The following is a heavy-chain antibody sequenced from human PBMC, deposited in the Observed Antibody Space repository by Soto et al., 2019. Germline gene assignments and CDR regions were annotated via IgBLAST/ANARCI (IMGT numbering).Heavy chain of an antibody. CDR1: GFNFSSYW. CDR3: ARVDSPLRYWYFDL. Sequence: PGGSLRLSCAAPGFNFSSYWMHWVRQAPGKGLLWVSRINSDGSSTSYADSVKGRFTISRDNAKNTLYLQMNSLRAEDTAVYYCARVDSPLRYWYFDLWGRGTLVTVFS. CDR2: INSDGSST. J-gene: IGHJ2*01. V-gene: IGHV3-74*01. D-gene: IGHD2-21*01.